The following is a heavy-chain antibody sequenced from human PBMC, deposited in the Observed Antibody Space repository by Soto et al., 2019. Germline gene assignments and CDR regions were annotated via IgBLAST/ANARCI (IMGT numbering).Heavy chain of an antibody. CDR2: INAGNGNT. J-gene: IGHJ3*02. CDR1: GYTFTSYA. Sequence: QVQLVQSGAEVKKPGASVKVSCKASGYTFTSYAMHWVRQAPGQRLEWMGWINAGNGNTKYSQKFQGRVTITRDTSASTAYMELSSLRSEDTAVYYCARDGVYCSGGSCYHDAFDILGQGTMVTVSS. V-gene: IGHV1-3*01. CDR3: ARDGVYCSGGSCYHDAFDI. D-gene: IGHD2-15*01.